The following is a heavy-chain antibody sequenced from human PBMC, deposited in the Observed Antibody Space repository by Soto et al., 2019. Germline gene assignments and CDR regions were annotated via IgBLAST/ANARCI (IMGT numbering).Heavy chain of an antibody. Sequence: GGSLRLSCAASGFTFSSYAMSWVRQAPGKGLEWVSAISGSGGSTYYEDSVKGRFAISRDNSKNTLYLQMNGLRAEDTAVAYCAKYMVRGVMKRGVDYWGQGTLVTVSS. CDR1: GFTFSSYA. CDR2: ISGSGGST. V-gene: IGHV3-23*01. D-gene: IGHD3-10*01. CDR3: AKYMVRGVMKRGVDY. J-gene: IGHJ4*02.